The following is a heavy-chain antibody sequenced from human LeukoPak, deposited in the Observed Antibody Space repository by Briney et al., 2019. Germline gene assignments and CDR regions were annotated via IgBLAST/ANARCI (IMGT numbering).Heavy chain of an antibody. CDR2: ISNRGDTI. V-gene: IGHV3-48*03. J-gene: IGHJ4*02. D-gene: IGHD5-24*01. CDR1: GFTFSSYE. CDR3: ASRTHRAGYNYFEY. Sequence: GGSLRLSCAASGFTFSSYEMNWVRQAPGKGLEWVSYISNRGDTIFYADPVKGRFIISRDNAKNSLYLQMNSLRAEDTAVYYCASRTHRAGYNYFEYWGQGTLVTVSS.